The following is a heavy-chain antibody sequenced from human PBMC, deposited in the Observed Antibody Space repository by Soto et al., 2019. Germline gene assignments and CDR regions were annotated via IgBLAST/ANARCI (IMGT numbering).Heavy chain of an antibody. CDR3: ARGNSGYDSCNDY. V-gene: IGHV3-33*01. J-gene: IGHJ4*02. D-gene: IGHD5-12*01. Sequence: PGGSLRLSCAASGFTFRIYGMHWVRQAPGKGLEWVAIIWYYGSNQYYADSVKGRFTISRDNSKNTLYLEMNSLRVEDTAIYYCARGNSGYDSCNDYWGQGTPVTVSS. CDR2: IWYYGSNQ. CDR1: GFTFRIYG.